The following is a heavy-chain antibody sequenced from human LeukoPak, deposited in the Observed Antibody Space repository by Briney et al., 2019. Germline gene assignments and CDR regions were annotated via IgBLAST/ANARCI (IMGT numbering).Heavy chain of an antibody. J-gene: IGHJ5*02. CDR3: ARHSTVVGMGWFDP. V-gene: IGHV3-7*01. CDR2: IKQDGSEK. Sequence: PGGSLRLSCAASGFTFSSYWMSWVRQAPGKGLEWVANIKQDGSEKYYVDSVKGRFTISRDNAKNSLYLQMNSLRAEDTAVYYCARHSTVVGMGWFDPWGQGTLVTVSS. D-gene: IGHD2-21*01. CDR1: GFTFSSYW.